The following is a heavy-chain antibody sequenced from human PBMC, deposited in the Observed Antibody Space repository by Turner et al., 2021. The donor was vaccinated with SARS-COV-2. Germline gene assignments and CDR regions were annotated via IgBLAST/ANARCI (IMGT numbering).Heavy chain of an antibody. Sequence: QVQLVQSGAEVKKPGSSVTVSCKASGGTFSSYPISWVRQAPGQGLEWMGGIIPIFATANYAQKFQGRVTITADESTSTAYMELSSLRSEDTAVYYCARDLGYSGYGASPYFDYWGPGTLVTVSS. V-gene: IGHV1-69*01. J-gene: IGHJ4*02. D-gene: IGHD5-12*01. CDR2: IIPIFATA. CDR3: ARDLGYSGYGASPYFDY. CDR1: GGTFSSYP.